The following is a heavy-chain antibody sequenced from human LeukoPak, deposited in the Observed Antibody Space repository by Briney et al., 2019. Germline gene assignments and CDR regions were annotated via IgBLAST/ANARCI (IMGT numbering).Heavy chain of an antibody. CDR3: ARRGFIGFELDS. V-gene: IGHV3-21*01. Sequence: PGGSLRLSCEASGFTFTDYTINWVRQAPGMGLEWVSSISDRSRYIYYADSMKGRVTISRDNAKNSVYLQMNSLRAEDTAVYYCARRGFIGFELDSWGQGTLVTVSS. CDR1: GFTFTDYT. CDR2: ISDRSRYI. J-gene: IGHJ4*02. D-gene: IGHD3-9*01.